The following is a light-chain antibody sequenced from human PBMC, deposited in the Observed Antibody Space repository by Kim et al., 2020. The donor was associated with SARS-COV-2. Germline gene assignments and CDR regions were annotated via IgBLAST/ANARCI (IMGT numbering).Light chain of an antibody. CDR1: QGISHY. Sequence: DIQMTQSPSSLSASVGDRVTITCRASQGISHYLAWYQQKPGKVPKLLIYAASTLQSGVPSRFSGSGSGTDFTLTISSLQPEDVATYYCQEYNSAPLTFGGGTKVDIK. CDR3: QEYNSAPLT. J-gene: IGKJ4*01. V-gene: IGKV1-27*01. CDR2: AAS.